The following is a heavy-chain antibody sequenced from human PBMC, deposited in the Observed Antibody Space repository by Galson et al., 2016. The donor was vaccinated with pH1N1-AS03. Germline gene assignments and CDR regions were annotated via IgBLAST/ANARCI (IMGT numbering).Heavy chain of an antibody. CDR2: INANGGTV. CDR1: GYTFSNYY. CDR3: ARRAIIAARRGFDI. D-gene: IGHD6-6*01. J-gene: IGHJ3*02. Sequence: SVKVSCKASGYTFSNYYVHWVRQAPGQGLEWMVIINANGGTVMYAKKMQGRVIMTRDRSTSTVYMELRSLTSEDTAVYYCARRAIIAARRGFDIWGQGTMVPVSS. V-gene: IGHV1-46*04.